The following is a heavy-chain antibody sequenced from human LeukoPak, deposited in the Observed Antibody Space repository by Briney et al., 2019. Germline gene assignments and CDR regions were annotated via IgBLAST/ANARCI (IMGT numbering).Heavy chain of an antibody. CDR2: IYYSGST. CDR3: AREGGYDQIDY. D-gene: IGHD5-12*01. J-gene: IGHJ4*02. Sequence: SETLSLTCTVSGGSISSYYWSWIRQPPGKGLEWIGYIYYSGSTNYNPSLKSRVTISVDTSKNQFSLKLSSVTAADTAVYYCAREGGYDQIDYWGQGTLVTVSS. V-gene: IGHV4-59*01. CDR1: GGSISSYY.